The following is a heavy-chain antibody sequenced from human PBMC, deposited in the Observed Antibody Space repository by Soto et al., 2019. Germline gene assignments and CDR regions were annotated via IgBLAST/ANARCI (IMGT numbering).Heavy chain of an antibody. CDR3: ARDLNDYYGSGSYYYGMDV. V-gene: IGHV1-69*12. CDR2: IIPIFGTA. Sequence: QVQLVQSGAEVKKPGSSVKVSCKASGGTFSSYAISWVRQAPGQGLEWMGGIIPIFGTANYAQKFQGRVTITADEFTSTAYMELSSLRSEDTAVYYCARDLNDYYGSGSYYYGMDVWGQGTTVTVSS. J-gene: IGHJ6*02. D-gene: IGHD3-10*01. CDR1: GGTFSSYA.